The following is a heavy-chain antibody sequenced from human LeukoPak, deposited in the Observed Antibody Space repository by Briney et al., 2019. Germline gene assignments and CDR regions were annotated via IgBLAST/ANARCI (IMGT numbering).Heavy chain of an antibody. V-gene: IGHV3-30*02. Sequence: PGGSLRLSCAASGFTFSSYGMHWVRQAPGKGLEWVAFIRYDGSNKYYADSVKGRFTISRDNSKNTLYLQMNSLRAEDTAVYYCAKGTVARSYYFDYWGQGTLVTVSS. CDR3: AKGTVARSYYFDY. D-gene: IGHD4-23*01. J-gene: IGHJ4*02. CDR2: IRYDGSNK. CDR1: GFTFSSYG.